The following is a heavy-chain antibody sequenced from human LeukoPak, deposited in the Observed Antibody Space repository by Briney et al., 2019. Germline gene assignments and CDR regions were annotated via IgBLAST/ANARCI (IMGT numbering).Heavy chain of an antibody. CDR2: INTDDST. CDR1: GFTLRSYI. CDR3: ARGRPGYNMDV. V-gene: IGHV3-53*01. J-gene: IGHJ6*03. Sequence: GGSLRLSCAASGFTLRSYIMNWVRQAPGKGLEWVSVINTDDSTSYADSVKGRFTISRDNSKNTLYLQMNSLRAEDTAVYYCARGRPGYNMDVWGKGTTVTVSS.